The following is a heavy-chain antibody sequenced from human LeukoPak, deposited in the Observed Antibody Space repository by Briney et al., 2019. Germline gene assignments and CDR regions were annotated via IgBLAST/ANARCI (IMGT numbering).Heavy chain of an antibody. CDR3: ARDTVGRRWLQSPRAFYI. V-gene: IGHV4-59*01. D-gene: IGHD5-24*01. CDR1: GCTISSYY. Sequence: SETLSLTCPVSGCTISSYYWNWIRQPPGKGLEGIGYIYYSGSTNYNPTLKSRVAMSVDTSNSQFSLKLSSVTAADTAVYYCARDTVGRRWLQSPRAFYIWGQGTMVTVSS. CDR2: IYYSGST. J-gene: IGHJ3*02.